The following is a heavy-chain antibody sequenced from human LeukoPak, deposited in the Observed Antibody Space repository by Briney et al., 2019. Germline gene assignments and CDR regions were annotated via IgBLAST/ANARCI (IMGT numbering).Heavy chain of an antibody. J-gene: IGHJ6*03. CDR1: GGSFSGYY. CDR3: ARGGPPGYYYDYYMDV. CDR2: INHSGST. Sequence: SETLSLTCAVYGGSFSGYYWSWIRQPPGKGLEWIGEINHSGSTNYNPSLESRVTISVDTSKNQFSLKVSSVTAADTAVYSCARGGPPGYYYDYYMDVWGKGTTVTISS. V-gene: IGHV4-34*01.